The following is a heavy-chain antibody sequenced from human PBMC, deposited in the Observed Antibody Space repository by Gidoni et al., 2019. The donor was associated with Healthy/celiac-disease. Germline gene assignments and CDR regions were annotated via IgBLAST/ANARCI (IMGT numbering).Heavy chain of an antibody. CDR2: IWYDGSNK. V-gene: IGHV3-33*01. Sequence: QVQLVESGGGVVQLGRSRRLSCAASGFTFSSYGMHWVRQAPGKGLEWVAVIWYDGSNKYYADSVKGRFTISRDNSKNTLYLQMNSLRAEDTAVYYCARGKRSNYYYMDVWGKGTTVTVSS. J-gene: IGHJ6*03. CDR3: ARGKRSNYYYMDV. CDR1: GFTFSSYG.